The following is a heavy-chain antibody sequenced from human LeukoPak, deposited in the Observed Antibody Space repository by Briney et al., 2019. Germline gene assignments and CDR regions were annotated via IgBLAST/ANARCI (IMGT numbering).Heavy chain of an antibody. D-gene: IGHD6-13*01. V-gene: IGHV1-3*01. CDR2: INAGNGNT. CDR1: GYTFTSYA. J-gene: IGHJ4*02. CDR3: ARGSSSWYYQFDY. Sequence: ASVNVSCKASGYTFTSYAMHWVRQAPGQRLEWMGWINAGNGNTKYSQKFQGRVTITRDTSASTAYMELSSLRSEDTAVYYCARGSSSWYYQFDYWGQGTLVTVSS.